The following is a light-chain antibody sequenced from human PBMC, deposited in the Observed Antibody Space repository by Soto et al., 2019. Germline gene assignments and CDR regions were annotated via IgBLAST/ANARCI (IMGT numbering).Light chain of an antibody. CDR1: SSDVASFNL. Sequence: QSALTQPASVSGSPGQSITISCTGTSSDVASFNLVSWYQQHPGTVPKVIIYEGSKRPSGVSNRFSASKSGNTASLTISGLQAEDEADYYCCSYACGSTLGEVVFGGGTQLTVL. CDR2: EGS. CDR3: CSYACGSTLGEVV. J-gene: IGLJ2*01. V-gene: IGLV2-14*02.